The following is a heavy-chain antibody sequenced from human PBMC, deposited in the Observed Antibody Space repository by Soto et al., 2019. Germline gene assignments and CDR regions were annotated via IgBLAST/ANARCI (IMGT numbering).Heavy chain of an antibody. Sequence: GSLRLSCAASGFTFSSFWMDWVRQAPGKGLEWVANINPDGSEKQYVDSVKGRFTISRDNAKNSLYLQMSSVTAEDSALYYCSRSLDSWGQGTRVTVYS. CDR3: SRSLDS. V-gene: IGHV3-7*01. J-gene: IGHJ4*02. CDR1: GFTFSSFW. CDR2: INPDGSEK.